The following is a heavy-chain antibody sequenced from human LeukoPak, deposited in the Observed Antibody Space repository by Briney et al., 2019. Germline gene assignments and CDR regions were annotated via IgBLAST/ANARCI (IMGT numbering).Heavy chain of an antibody. CDR2: ISYDGSNK. Sequence: GGSLRLSCAASGFTFSSYGMHWVRQAPGKGLEWVAVISYDGSNKYYADSVKGRFTISRDNAKNTLYLQMNSLRAEDTAVYFCARDRGYTQDYWGQGTLVTVSS. D-gene: IGHD5-12*01. CDR1: GFTFSSYG. V-gene: IGHV3-30*03. J-gene: IGHJ4*02. CDR3: ARDRGYTQDY.